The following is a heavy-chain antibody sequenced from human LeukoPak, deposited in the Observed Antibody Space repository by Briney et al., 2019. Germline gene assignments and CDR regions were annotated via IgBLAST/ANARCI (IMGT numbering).Heavy chain of an antibody. D-gene: IGHD3-10*01. J-gene: IGHJ5*02. CDR2: INSDGSST. V-gene: IGHV3-74*01. CDR3: ARGLYYGSA. Sequence: GGSLRLSCAASGFTFSIYCMHWVRQAPGKGLVWVSRINSDGSSTRYADSVERRFHISRDNAKNTLYLQMNSLRAEDTAVYYCARGLYYGSAWGQGTLVTVSS. CDR1: GFTFSIYC.